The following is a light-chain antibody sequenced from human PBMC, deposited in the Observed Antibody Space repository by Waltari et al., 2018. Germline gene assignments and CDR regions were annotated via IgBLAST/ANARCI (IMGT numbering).Light chain of an antibody. J-gene: IGLJ2*01. CDR1: SSDVGGYNH. V-gene: IGLV2-14*01. CDR2: EVT. Sequence: QSALTQPASVSGSPGQSITISCTGPSSDVGGYNHVSWYQQQPGKAPKLLISEVTNRPSGVSNRFSGSKSGNTASLTISGLQAEDEAEYYCSSFTTIGTLVVFGGGTKLTVL. CDR3: SSFTTIGTLVV.